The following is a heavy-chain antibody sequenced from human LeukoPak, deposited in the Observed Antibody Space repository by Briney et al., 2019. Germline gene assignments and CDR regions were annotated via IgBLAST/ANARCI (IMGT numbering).Heavy chain of an antibody. Sequence: GGSLRLSCAASGFTFSSYAMSWVRQAPGKGLEWVSAISGSGGSTYYADSVKGRFTISRDNSKNTLYLQMNSLRAEDTAVYYCAKGGGLNHGGNSGVWDWFDPWGQGTLVTVSS. D-gene: IGHD4-23*01. J-gene: IGHJ5*02. V-gene: IGHV3-23*01. CDR2: ISGSGGST. CDR3: AKGGGLNHGGNSGVWDWFDP. CDR1: GFTFSSYA.